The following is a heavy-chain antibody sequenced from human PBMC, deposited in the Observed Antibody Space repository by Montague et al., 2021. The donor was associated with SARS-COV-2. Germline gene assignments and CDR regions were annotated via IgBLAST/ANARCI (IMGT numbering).Heavy chain of an antibody. CDR1: GGSISSSSYY. J-gene: IGHJ5*02. CDR3: ATQRVVRRRTRKRFDL. V-gene: IGHV4-31*03. Sequence: TLSLTCTVSGGSISSSSYYWSWIRQPPGKGLEWIGYMYYRGSTYYNPSLKSRLSISVDTTKKRLSLKLSSVTAADTAVYYCATQRVVRRRTRKRFDLWGQGTLVSVSS. D-gene: IGHD1-1*01. CDR2: MYYRGST.